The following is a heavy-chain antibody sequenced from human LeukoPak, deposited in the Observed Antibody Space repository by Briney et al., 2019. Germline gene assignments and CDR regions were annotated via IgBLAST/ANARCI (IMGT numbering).Heavy chain of an antibody. CDR1: GFTFTNYW. D-gene: IGHD3-10*01. J-gene: IGHJ3*01. V-gene: IGHV3-7*01. CDR3: AKEVTYGGAAFDV. CDR2: IKQDRSEK. Sequence: TGGSLRLSCAASGFTFTNYWMSWVRQAPGKGLELVANIKQDRSEKYYVDSVKGRFTISRDDAKSSLYLQMNSLRVEDTAVYYCAKEVTYGGAAFDVWGQGTTVTVSS.